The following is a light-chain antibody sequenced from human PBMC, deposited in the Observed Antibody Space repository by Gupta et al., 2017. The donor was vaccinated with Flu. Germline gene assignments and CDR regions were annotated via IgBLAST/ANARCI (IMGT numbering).Light chain of an antibody. CDR1: SSDVGGHKY. CDR3: SSYTVSNTWV. V-gene: IGLV2-14*01. J-gene: IGLJ3*02. CDR2: EFS. Sequence: QSALTQPACVSGSPGQPITISCTVTSSDVGGHKYVSWYQQHPGKAPKVMIYEFSSRPSGVSNHLSCSKSGNTASLTSSGLQADDEANYYCSSYTVSNTWVFGGGTKVTVL.